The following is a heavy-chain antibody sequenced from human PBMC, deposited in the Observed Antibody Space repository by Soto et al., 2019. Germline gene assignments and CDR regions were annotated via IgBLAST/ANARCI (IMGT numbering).Heavy chain of an antibody. D-gene: IGHD3-3*01. J-gene: IGHJ4*02. V-gene: IGHV4-4*07. Sequence: SETLSLTCTVSGGSLTKYYWSWIRQPAGKGLEWIGRVSTSGNVVSKASLRSRLTMSVDTSKNQFSLRLTSVTAADTAVYYCARDNNDFGILYPLAFDYWGQGALVTVSS. CDR3: ARDNNDFGILYPLAFDY. CDR1: GGSLTKYY. CDR2: VSTSGNV.